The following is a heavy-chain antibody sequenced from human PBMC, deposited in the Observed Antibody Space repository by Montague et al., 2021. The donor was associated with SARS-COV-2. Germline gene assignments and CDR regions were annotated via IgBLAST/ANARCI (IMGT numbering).Heavy chain of an antibody. Sequence: SLRLSCAASGFTFSNIWMSWVRQAPGKGLEWVAHIKPDESEKNYVDSVKDRFSISRDNAKNSLYLQMDNLRAEDTAIYYCAKNGGAHGLDVWGQGTSVSVS. J-gene: IGHJ6*02. CDR2: IKPDESEK. CDR3: AKNGGAHGLDV. D-gene: IGHD4-23*01. V-gene: IGHV3-7*01. CDR1: GFTFSNIW.